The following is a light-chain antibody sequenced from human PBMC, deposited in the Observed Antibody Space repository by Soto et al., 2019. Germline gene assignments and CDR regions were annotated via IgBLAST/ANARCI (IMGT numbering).Light chain of an antibody. Sequence: EIVMTKYTATLSGSPGERATLSCRASQSVSSNLAWYQQKPGQAPRLLIYGASNRATGIPARISGRGSGTEFTLTISSLQSEDFAVYYCQQYDNRPTFGQGTKVDIK. CDR2: GAS. CDR1: QSVSSN. V-gene: IGKV3-15*01. CDR3: QQYDNRPT. J-gene: IGKJ1*01.